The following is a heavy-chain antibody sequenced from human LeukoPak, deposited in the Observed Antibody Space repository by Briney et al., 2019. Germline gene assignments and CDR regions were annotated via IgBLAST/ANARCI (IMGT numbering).Heavy chain of an antibody. Sequence: GGSLRLSCATSGFAFGSESMNWVRQAPGKGLEWISYTSSSSVTIYYADSVEGRFTISKDNAENTLYLQMNSLRAEDTAVYYCARLVMVVAATDYWGQGTLVTVSS. V-gene: IGHV3-48*04. CDR3: ARLVMVVAATDY. CDR2: TSSSSVTI. D-gene: IGHD2-15*01. CDR1: GFAFGSES. J-gene: IGHJ4*02.